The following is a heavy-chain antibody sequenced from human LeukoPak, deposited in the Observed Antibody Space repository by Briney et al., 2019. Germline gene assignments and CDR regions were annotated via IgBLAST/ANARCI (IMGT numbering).Heavy chain of an antibody. V-gene: IGHV3-11*06. Sequence: PGGSLRLSCAASGFTFSDYYMTWIRQAPGKGLEWVSYISSSSSDTTYADSVKGRFTITRDNAKNSLYLQMNSLRAEDTAVYYCARAGVITAAGTFDYWGQGTLVTVSS. D-gene: IGHD6-13*01. CDR2: ISSSSSDT. J-gene: IGHJ4*02. CDR3: ARAGVITAAGTFDY. CDR1: GFTFSDYY.